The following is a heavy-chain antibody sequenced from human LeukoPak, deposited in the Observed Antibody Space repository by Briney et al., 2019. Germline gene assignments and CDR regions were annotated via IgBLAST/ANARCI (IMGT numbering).Heavy chain of an antibody. V-gene: IGHV4-38-2*02. CDR3: ARDKSLRGVDF. D-gene: IGHD3-10*01. J-gene: IGHJ4*02. Sequence: PSETLSLTCAVSGYSISSGHYWGWIRQPPGKGVEWIASIYYTGSSYYNPSLKSRVTISVDTSKNQFSLKVTSVTAADTALYYCARDKSLRGVDFWGQGTLVTVSS. CDR1: GYSISSGHY. CDR2: IYYTGSS.